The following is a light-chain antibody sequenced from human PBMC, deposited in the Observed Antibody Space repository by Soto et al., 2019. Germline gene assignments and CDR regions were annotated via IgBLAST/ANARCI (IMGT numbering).Light chain of an antibody. V-gene: IGKV1-9*01. CDR3: QQVNNYPYT. J-gene: IGKJ2*01. CDR2: GAS. CDR1: HGVSSY. Sequence: IQLTQSPSSLSASVGDRVTITCRASHGVSSYLAWYQQNPGKAPRLLIYGASTLQTGVPSRFSGSGSGTDFTLTINSLQPEDFATYYCQQVNNYPYTFGQGTKLEI.